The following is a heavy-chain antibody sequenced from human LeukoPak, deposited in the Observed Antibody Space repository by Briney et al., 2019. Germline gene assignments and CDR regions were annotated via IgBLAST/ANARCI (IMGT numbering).Heavy chain of an antibody. CDR1: GFAFRSYA. D-gene: IGHD1-1*01. V-gene: IGHV3-30*04. Sequence: GGSLRLSCGTSGFAFRSYAMHWVRQAPGKGLEWVASILPDGNNIRYRDSVEGRFTISRDNSNNTLYLQMNSLRPEDTALYFCARDVWNGIYYFDSWGQGTLVIVSS. CDR3: ARDVWNGIYYFDS. J-gene: IGHJ4*02. CDR2: ILPDGNNI.